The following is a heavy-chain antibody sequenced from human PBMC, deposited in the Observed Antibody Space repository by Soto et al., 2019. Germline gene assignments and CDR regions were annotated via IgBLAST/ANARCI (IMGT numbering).Heavy chain of an antibody. CDR3: ARPANDYSNYYYYGMDV. D-gene: IGHD4-4*01. V-gene: IGHV1-69*13. CDR2: IIPIFGTA. J-gene: IGHJ6*02. Sequence: SVKVSCKASGGTFSSYAISWVRQAPGQGLEWMGGIIPIFGTANYAQKFQGRVTITADESTSTAYMELSSLRSEDTAVYYCARPANDYSNYYYYGMDVWGQGTTVTVSS. CDR1: GGTFSSYA.